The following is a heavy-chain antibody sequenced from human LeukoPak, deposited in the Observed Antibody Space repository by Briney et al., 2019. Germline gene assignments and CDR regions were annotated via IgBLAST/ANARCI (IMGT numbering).Heavy chain of an antibody. J-gene: IGHJ4*02. CDR1: GFTFSAFP. Sequence: GGSLRLSCAASGFTFSAFPMTWVRQAPGKGLEWVSAISTSGDTTYYADSVKGRFTISRDNSKNTLYLQMNSLRAEDTAVYYCARDYYDSSGAGSLWGQGTLVTVSS. V-gene: IGHV3-23*01. CDR3: ARDYYDSSGAGSL. CDR2: ISTSGDTT. D-gene: IGHD3-22*01.